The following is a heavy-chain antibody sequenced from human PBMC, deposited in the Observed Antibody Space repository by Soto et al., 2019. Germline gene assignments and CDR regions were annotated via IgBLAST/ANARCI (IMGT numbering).Heavy chain of an antibody. Sequence: ASVKVSCKVSGYTLTELSMHWVRQAPGKGLEWMGGFDPEDGETIYAQKFQGRVTMTEDTSTDTAYMELSSLRSEDTAVYYSATEFLGASEEYYFDYWGQGTLVTVSS. CDR2: FDPEDGET. CDR3: ATEFLGASEEYYFDY. V-gene: IGHV1-24*01. D-gene: IGHD1-26*01. CDR1: GYTLTELS. J-gene: IGHJ4*02.